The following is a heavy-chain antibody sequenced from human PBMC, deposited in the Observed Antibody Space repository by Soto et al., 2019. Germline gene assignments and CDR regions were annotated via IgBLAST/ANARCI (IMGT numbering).Heavy chain of an antibody. V-gene: IGHV3-23*01. D-gene: IGHD6-19*01. J-gene: IGHJ1*01. CDR1: GFTFSSYA. Sequence: HPGGSLRLSCAASGFTFSSYAMSWVRQAPGKGLEWVSAISGSGGSTYYADSVKGRFTISRDNSKNTLYLQMNSLRAEDTAVYYCARDRIAVAGNPEYFQHWGQGTLVTVSS. CDR3: ARDRIAVAGNPEYFQH. CDR2: ISGSGGST.